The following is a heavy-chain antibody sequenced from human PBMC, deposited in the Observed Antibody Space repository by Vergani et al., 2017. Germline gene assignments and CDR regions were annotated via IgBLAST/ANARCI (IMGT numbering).Heavy chain of an antibody. D-gene: IGHD2/OR15-2a*01. Sequence: EVQLVESGGGVVQPGGSLRLSCAASGFTFDDYAMHWVRQAPGKGLEWVSLISGDGGSTYYADSVKGRFTISRDNSKNSLYLQMNSLRTEDTALYYSAKDGRPLNNAFDIWGQGTMVTVSS. CDR1: GFTFDDYA. J-gene: IGHJ3*02. CDR3: AKDGRPLNNAFDI. CDR2: ISGDGGST. V-gene: IGHV3-43*02.